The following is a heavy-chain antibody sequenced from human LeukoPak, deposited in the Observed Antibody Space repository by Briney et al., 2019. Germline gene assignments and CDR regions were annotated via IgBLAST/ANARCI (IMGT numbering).Heavy chain of an antibody. J-gene: IGHJ3*02. V-gene: IGHV3-23*01. CDR3: ARAQGSGSYHDAFDI. CDR1: GFTFSTYN. CDR2: ISGSGGST. D-gene: IGHD3-10*01. Sequence: PGGSLRLSCAASGFTFSTYNMNWLRQAPGKGLEWVSAISGSGGSTYYADSVKGRFTISRDNSKNTLYLQMNSLRAEDMAVYYCARAQGSGSYHDAFDIWGQGTMVTVSS.